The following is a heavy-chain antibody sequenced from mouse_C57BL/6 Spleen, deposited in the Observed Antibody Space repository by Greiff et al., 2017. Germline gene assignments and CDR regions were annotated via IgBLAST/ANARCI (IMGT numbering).Heavy chain of an antibody. V-gene: IGHV5-17*01. J-gene: IGHJ2*01. CDR2: ISSGSSTI. Sequence: EVQLVESGGGLVKPGGSLKLSCAASGFTFSDYGMHWVRQAPEKGLEWVAYISSGSSTIYYADTVKGRFTISRDNAKNTLFLQMTSLRSEDTAMYYCAGGYEYDGYYFDYWGQGTTLTVSS. D-gene: IGHD2-4*01. CDR1: GFTFSDYG. CDR3: AGGYEYDGYYFDY.